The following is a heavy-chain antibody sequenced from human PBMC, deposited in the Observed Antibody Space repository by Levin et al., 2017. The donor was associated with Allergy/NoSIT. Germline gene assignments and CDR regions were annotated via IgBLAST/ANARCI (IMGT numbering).Heavy chain of an antibody. Sequence: GESLKISCKASGYTFPGYYIHWVRQAPGQGLEWMGWINPNTGGTNYAQKFQGRVTMTRDTSISTAYMELSSLRPDDTAVYYCARDLRGFDGGVALIFEYWGQGTLVTVSS. CDR2: INPNTGGT. CDR1: GYTFPGYY. D-gene: IGHD3-10*01. V-gene: IGHV1-2*02. CDR3: ARDLRGFDGGVALIFEY. J-gene: IGHJ4*02.